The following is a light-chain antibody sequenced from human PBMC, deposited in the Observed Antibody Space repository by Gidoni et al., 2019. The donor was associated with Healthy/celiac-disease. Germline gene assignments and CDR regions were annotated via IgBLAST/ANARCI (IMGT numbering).Light chain of an antibody. CDR3: QQYNSYSPT. CDR2: KAS. Sequence: DIQMTPSPSTLSASVGDRVTITCRASQSISSWLAWYQQKPGKAPKLLSYKASSLESGVPSRCSGSGSGTEFTLTISSLQHDDFATYYCQQYNSYSPTFIQGTRLEIK. J-gene: IGKJ5*01. CDR1: QSISSW. V-gene: IGKV1-5*03.